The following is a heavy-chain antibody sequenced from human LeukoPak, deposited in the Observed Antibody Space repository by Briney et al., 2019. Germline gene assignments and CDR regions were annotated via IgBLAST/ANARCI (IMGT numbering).Heavy chain of an antibody. D-gene: IGHD6-25*01. CDR2: IKEDASEE. CDR1: GFTSSRHW. V-gene: IGHV3-7*01. CDR3: AIAAGWELGY. J-gene: IGHJ4*02. Sequence: GGSLRLSCAVSGFTSSRHWMSWVRQTPEKALEGVANIKEDASEENYVDSVKGRFTISRDNAKNSLYLQMNSLRAEDTAVYYCAIAAGWELGYWGQGTLVTVSS.